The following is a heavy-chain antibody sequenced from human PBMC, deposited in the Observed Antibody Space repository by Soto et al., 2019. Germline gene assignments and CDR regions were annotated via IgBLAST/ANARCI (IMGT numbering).Heavy chain of an antibody. CDR2: IFHSGST. Sequence: QVQLQESGPGLVKPTQTLSLTCTVSGGSISIFGYYWSLIRQHPGKGLECIGYIFHSGSTYYNPYLWSRITTSVDTSKKQFSMKMRSVTDADKAVYYCARGGDYDNYFDYWGQGTLVTVSS. J-gene: IGHJ4*02. V-gene: IGHV4-31*03. CDR1: GGSISIFGYY. CDR3: ARGGDYDNYFDY. D-gene: IGHD3-22*01.